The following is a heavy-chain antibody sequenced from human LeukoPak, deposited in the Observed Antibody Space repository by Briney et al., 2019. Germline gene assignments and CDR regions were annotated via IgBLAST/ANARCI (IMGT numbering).Heavy chain of an antibody. D-gene: IGHD4-11*01. J-gene: IGHJ3*02. V-gene: IGHV3-48*04. Sequence: GGSLRLSCAASGFTFSTYNMNWVRQAPGKGLEWVSHISTSSRTIYYADSVEGRFTISRDNAKNSLYLQMNSLRAEDTAVYYCARDTGREDAFDIWGQGTMVTVSS. CDR2: ISTSSRTI. CDR1: GFTFSTYN. CDR3: ARDTGREDAFDI.